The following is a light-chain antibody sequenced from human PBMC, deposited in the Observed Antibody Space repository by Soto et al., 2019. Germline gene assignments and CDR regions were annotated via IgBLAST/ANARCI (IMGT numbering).Light chain of an antibody. CDR1: QSISSY. Sequence: DIQMTQSPSSLSASVGDRVTITCRASQSISSYLNWYQQKPGKAPKLLIYAASSLQSGVPSRFSGSGSGTDFTLTISSLQPEDFATYYCPQSYGTFGGGTKVEIK. J-gene: IGKJ4*01. CDR3: PQSYGT. CDR2: AAS. V-gene: IGKV1-39*01.